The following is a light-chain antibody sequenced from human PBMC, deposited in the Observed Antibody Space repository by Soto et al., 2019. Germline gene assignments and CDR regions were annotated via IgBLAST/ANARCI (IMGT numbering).Light chain of an antibody. CDR1: SSDIGGYNF. CDR3: NSYTISNTYVL. V-gene: IGLV2-14*01. J-gene: IGLJ2*01. Sequence: QSALTQPASVSGSPGQSITISCTGTSSDIGGYNFVSWYQQHPGKAPKRMIYEVTNRPSGVSNRFSGSKSGNTASLTISGLQAEDEAHYYCNSYTISNTYVLFGGGTQLTVL. CDR2: EVT.